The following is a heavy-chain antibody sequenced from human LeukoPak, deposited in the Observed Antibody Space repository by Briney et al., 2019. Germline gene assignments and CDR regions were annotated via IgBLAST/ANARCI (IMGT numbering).Heavy chain of an antibody. D-gene: IGHD6-6*01. J-gene: IGHJ4*02. V-gene: IGHV3-7*01. CDR1: GFTFSSYW. Sequence: GGSLRLSCAASGFTFSSYWMSWVRQAPGKELEWVANIKQDGSEKYYVDSVKGRFTISRDNAKNSLYLQMNSLRAEDTAVYYCARPGGAPARGVFDYWGQGTLVTVSS. CDR3: ARPGGAPARGVFDY. CDR2: IKQDGSEK.